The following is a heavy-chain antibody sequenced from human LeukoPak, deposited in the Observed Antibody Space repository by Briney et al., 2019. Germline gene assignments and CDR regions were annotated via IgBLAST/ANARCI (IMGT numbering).Heavy chain of an antibody. CDR1: GYTFTGYY. Sequence: ASVKVCCKASGYTFTGYYMHWVRQAPGQGLEWMGWINPNSGGTNYAQKFQGRVTMTRDTSISTAYMELSRLRSDDTAVYYCAGSITMIVEDAFDIWGQGTMVTVSS. CDR2: INPNSGGT. V-gene: IGHV1-2*02. CDR3: AGSITMIVEDAFDI. J-gene: IGHJ3*02. D-gene: IGHD3-22*01.